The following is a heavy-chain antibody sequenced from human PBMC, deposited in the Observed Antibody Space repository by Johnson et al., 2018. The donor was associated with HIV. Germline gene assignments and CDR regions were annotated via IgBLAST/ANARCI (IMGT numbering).Heavy chain of an antibody. Sequence: QVQLVESGGGVVQPGRSLRLSCASSGFTFSSNAMYWVRQAPGKGLEWVASISYDGTNKYYADYVQGLFTISRDNAKNSLYLQMNSLRAEDTAVYYCANPTGSDAFDIWGQGTMVTVSS. CDR2: ISYDGTNK. D-gene: IGHD1-1*01. J-gene: IGHJ3*02. CDR3: ANPTGSDAFDI. V-gene: IGHV3-30-3*01. CDR1: GFTFSSNA.